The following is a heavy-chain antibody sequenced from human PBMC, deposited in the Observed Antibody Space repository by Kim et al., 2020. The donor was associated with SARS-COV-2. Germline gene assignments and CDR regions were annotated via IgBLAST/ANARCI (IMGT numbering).Heavy chain of an antibody. J-gene: IGHJ6*02. Sequence: GGSLRLSCEASGFTLSNYAMHWVRQAPGKGLEWVALNSYDGNNKYYADSVKGRFTISRDNSKNTLYLQMNSLRTEDTALYYCAREEHYQLLHYYYYYGMDVWGQGTTVTVSS. CDR1: GFTLSNYA. CDR3: AREEHYQLLHYYYYYGMDV. D-gene: IGHD2-2*01. V-gene: IGHV3-30-3*01. CDR2: NSYDGNNK.